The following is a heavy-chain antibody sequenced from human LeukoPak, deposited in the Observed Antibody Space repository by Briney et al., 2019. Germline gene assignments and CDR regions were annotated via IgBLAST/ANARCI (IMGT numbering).Heavy chain of an antibody. D-gene: IGHD2-15*01. J-gene: IGHJ4*02. CDR3: ATSACTYLGSSLDY. CDR1: GFTFNIYN. V-gene: IGHV3-21*01. CDR2: ISTGSSYM. Sequence: GGSLRLSCAASGFTFNIYNMNWVRQAPGKGLEWVSSISTGSSYMYYADSVKGRFTISRDNAKNTLYLQMNSLRAEDTALYYCATSACTYLGSSLDYWGQGTLVTVSS.